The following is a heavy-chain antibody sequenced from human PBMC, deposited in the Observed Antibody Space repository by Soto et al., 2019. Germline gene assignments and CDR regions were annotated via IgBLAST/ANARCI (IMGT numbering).Heavy chain of an antibody. CDR2: IKPDGSEK. J-gene: IGHJ6*02. D-gene: IGHD3-16*02. CDR1: GFTFSSYL. V-gene: IGHV3-7*05. CDR3: ARPRYRGMDV. Sequence: EVQPVESGGGLVQPGGSLRLSCAASGFTFSSYLMTWVRQAPGKGLEWVAIIKPDGSEKYYEDSVKGRFTISRDNAKTSLYLQMNSLRVEDTAVYYCARPRYRGMDVWGQGTTVTVSS.